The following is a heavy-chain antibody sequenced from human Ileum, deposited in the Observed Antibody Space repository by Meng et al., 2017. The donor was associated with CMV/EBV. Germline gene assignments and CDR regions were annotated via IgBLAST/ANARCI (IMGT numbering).Heavy chain of an antibody. Sequence: QAQLVESGGGVVQPGRSLRVSCVASGFNFSIYGMHWVRQAPGKGLEWVAVLWYDGTNEYYVDSVKGRFTISRDNSKNTLYLQMNSLRVEDTAVYYCTRGTPVGGGSPPFDFWGQGTLVTVSS. V-gene: IGHV3-33*01. CDR3: TRGTPVGGGSPPFDF. CDR2: LWYDGTNE. D-gene: IGHD2-21*01. J-gene: IGHJ4*02. CDR1: GFNFSIYG.